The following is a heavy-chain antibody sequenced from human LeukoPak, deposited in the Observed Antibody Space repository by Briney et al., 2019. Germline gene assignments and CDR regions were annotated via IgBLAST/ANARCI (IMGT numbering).Heavy chain of an antibody. CDR3: ARDPGYCSSTSCYSSWFDP. V-gene: IGHV4-34*01. CDR1: GGSFSGYY. Sequence: TPSETLSLTCAVYGGSFSGYYWSWIRQPPGKGLEWIGEINHSGSTNYNPSLKSRVTISVDTSKNQFSLKLSSVTAADTAVYYCARDPGYCSSTSCYSSWFDPWGQGTLVTVSS. CDR2: INHSGST. J-gene: IGHJ5*02. D-gene: IGHD2-2*01.